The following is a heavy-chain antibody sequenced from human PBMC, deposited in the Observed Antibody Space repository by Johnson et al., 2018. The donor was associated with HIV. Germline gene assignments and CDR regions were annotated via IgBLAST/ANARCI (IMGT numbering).Heavy chain of an antibody. V-gene: IGHV3-11*04. D-gene: IGHD2-8*02. CDR2: IRGSDRTT. CDR1: GFSFSDYY. CDR3: ARDCSAGVCYLGTDAFDI. J-gene: IGHJ3*02. Sequence: QVQLVESGGGLVKPGGSLRLSCAASGFSFSDYYMSCIRQAPGRGLEWVSYIRGSDRTTYYAESVRGRFTISRDIVKNSLYLQMNSLRAEDTAVYYCARDCSAGVCYLGTDAFDIWGQGTMVTVSS.